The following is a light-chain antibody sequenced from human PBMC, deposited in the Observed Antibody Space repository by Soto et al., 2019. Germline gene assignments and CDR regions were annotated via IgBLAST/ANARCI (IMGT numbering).Light chain of an antibody. CDR2: DTS. Sequence: DIVLTQSPATLSASPGKRPTLSCRASQSVSSNLAWYQQKPGQAPRLLIYDTSTRATDIPARFSGSGSGTEFTLTISSLQSEDFAVYYCQHYNIWPHMLAFGGGTKVEI. V-gene: IGKV3-15*01. J-gene: IGKJ4*01. CDR1: QSVSSN. CDR3: QHYNIWPHMLA.